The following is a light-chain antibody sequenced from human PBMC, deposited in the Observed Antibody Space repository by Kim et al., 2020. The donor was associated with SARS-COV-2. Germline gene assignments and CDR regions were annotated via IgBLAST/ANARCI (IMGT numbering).Light chain of an antibody. J-gene: IGLJ3*02. CDR1: SSNVGSNY. Sequence: QSVLTQPPSASGTPGQRVTISCSGSSSNVGSNYVYWYQQLPGTAPKLLIYSNYERPSGVPDRFSGSKSGTSGSLAISGLRSEDEAEYYCAAWDDSLNGPVFGGGTKVTVL. CDR3: AAWDDSLNGPV. CDR2: SNY. V-gene: IGLV1-47*02.